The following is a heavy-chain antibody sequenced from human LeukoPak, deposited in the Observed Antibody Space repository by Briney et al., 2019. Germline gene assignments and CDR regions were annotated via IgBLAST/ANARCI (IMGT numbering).Heavy chain of an antibody. CDR1: GFTFSSYA. V-gene: IGHV3-23*01. Sequence: GGSLRLSCAASGFTFSSYAMSWVRQAPGKGLEWVSAISGSGGSTYYADSVKGRFTISRDNAKNSLYLQMNSLRAEDTAVYYCARAHAGFGEFFDYWGQGTLVTVSS. CDR3: ARAHAGFGEFFDY. D-gene: IGHD3-10*01. J-gene: IGHJ4*02. CDR2: ISGSGGST.